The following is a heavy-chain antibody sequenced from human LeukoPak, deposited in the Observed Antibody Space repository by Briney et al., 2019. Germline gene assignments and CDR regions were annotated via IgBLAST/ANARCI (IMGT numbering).Heavy chain of an antibody. CDR2: IYYSGST. J-gene: IGHJ4*02. CDR1: GGSISSSRYY. Sequence: PSETLSLTCTVSGGSISSSRYYWGWIRQPPGKGLEWIGSIYYSGSTYYNPSLKSRVTISVDTSKNQFSLKLSSVTAADTAVYYCARQSPGNWNYPYYFDYWGQGTLVTVSS. D-gene: IGHD1-7*01. CDR3: ARQSPGNWNYPYYFDY. V-gene: IGHV4-39*01.